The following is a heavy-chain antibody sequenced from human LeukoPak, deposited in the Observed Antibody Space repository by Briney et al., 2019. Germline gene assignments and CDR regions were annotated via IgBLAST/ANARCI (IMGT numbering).Heavy chain of an antibody. D-gene: IGHD5-18*01. CDR3: TRASGVGYSYGNSNY. CDR1: DGSISSYY. Sequence: PSETLSLTCTVSDGSISSYYWSWIRQTPGKGLEWIGYIDYSGSTNYNPSLKSRVTISVDTCKNQFSLNLNSVTAADTAVYYCTRASGVGYSYGNSNYWGQGTLVTVSS. J-gene: IGHJ4*02. V-gene: IGHV4-59*01. CDR2: IDYSGST.